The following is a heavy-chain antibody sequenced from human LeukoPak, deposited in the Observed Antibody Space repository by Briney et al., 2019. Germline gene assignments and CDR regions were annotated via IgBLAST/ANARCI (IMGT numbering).Heavy chain of an antibody. V-gene: IGHV1-69*13. CDR3: ASLGFPVQLERRVDYFDY. D-gene: IGHD1-1*01. CDR2: IIPIFGTA. J-gene: IGHJ4*02. CDR1: GGTFSSYA. Sequence: SVKVSCKASGGTFSSYAISWVRQAPGQGLEWMGGIIPIFGTANYAQKFQGRVTITADESTSTAYMELSSLRSEDTAVYYCASLGFPVQLERRVDYFDYWGQGTLVTVSS.